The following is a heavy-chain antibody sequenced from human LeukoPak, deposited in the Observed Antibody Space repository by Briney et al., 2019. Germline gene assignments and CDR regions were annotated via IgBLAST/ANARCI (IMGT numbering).Heavy chain of an antibody. Sequence: ASVKVSCKASGYTFTGYYMHWVRQAPGQGREWMGWINPNSGGTNYAQKFQGRVTMTRDTSISTAYMELSRLRSDDTAVYYCASWESNYASSGYYFYWGQGTLVTVSS. V-gene: IGHV1-2*02. CDR1: GYTFTGYY. D-gene: IGHD3-22*01. CDR2: INPNSGGT. J-gene: IGHJ4*02. CDR3: ASWESNYASSGYYFY.